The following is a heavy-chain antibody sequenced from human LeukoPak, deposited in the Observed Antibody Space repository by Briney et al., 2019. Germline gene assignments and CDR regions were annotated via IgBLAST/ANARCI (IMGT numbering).Heavy chain of an antibody. Sequence: GASLKISCKGFGSSFTNYWIGWVRQLPGKGLEWMGIIYPGDSDTRYSPSFQGQVTISADKSISTAYLQWSSLQASDTAMYYCARRVAATPLFEYWDQGSLVIVSS. J-gene: IGHJ4*02. CDR1: GSSFTNYW. CDR2: IYPGDSDT. V-gene: IGHV5-51*01. CDR3: ARRVAATPLFEY. D-gene: IGHD6-19*01.